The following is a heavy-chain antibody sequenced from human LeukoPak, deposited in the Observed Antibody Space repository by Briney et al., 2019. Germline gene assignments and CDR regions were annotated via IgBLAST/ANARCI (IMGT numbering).Heavy chain of an antibody. D-gene: IGHD5-24*01. J-gene: IGHJ6*03. CDR2: ISSSSSSTI. CDR1: RFTFSSYS. Sequence: GGSLRLSCAVSRFTFSSYSMNWVRQAPGKGLEWVSYISSSSSSTIYYADSVKGRFTISRDNAKNSLYLQMNSLRAEDTAVYYCARMAGQIYYYYYYMDVWGKGTTVTVSS. CDR3: ARMAGQIYYYYYYMDV. V-gene: IGHV3-48*01.